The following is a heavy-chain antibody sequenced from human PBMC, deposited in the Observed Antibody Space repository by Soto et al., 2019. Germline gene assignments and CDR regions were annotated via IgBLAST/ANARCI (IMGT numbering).Heavy chain of an antibody. Sequence: ASVKVSCKASGDTFSTYTITWMRQAPGQGLEWMGGIIPRSATSKYAQKFQGRVTITADESTSTVYMELRTLRPEDTAVYYCAGPPELTRIYYYYGMDVWGQGTTVTVSS. CDR3: AGPPELTRIYYYYGMDV. D-gene: IGHD1-7*01. CDR2: IIPRSATS. CDR1: GDTFSTYT. J-gene: IGHJ6*02. V-gene: IGHV1-69*13.